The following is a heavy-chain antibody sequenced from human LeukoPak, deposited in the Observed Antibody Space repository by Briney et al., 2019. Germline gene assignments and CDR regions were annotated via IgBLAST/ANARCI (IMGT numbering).Heavy chain of an antibody. CDR1: GFTFSSYG. D-gene: IGHD3-3*01. Sequence: GRSLRLSCAASGFTFSSYGIHWVRQAPGKGLEWVAVIWYDGSNKYYADSVKGRFTISRDNSKNTLYLQMNSLRAEDTAVYYCARDQLDYDFWSGYPALFPYYYYYYGMDVWGQGTTVTVSS. V-gene: IGHV3-33*01. CDR3: ARDQLDYDFWSGYPALFPYYYYYYGMDV. CDR2: IWYDGSNK. J-gene: IGHJ6*02.